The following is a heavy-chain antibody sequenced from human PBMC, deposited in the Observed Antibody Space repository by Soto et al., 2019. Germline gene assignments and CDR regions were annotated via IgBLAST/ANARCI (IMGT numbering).Heavy chain of an antibody. J-gene: IGHJ3*02. Sequence: EVQLVESGGGLVQPGGSLRLSCAASGFTVSSNYMSWVRQAPGKELEWVSVIYSGGSTYYADSVKGRFTISRHNSKNTLYLQMNSLRAEDTAVYYCARDVRSRGYSSSSGRAFDIWGQGTMVTVSS. CDR3: ARDVRSRGYSSSSGRAFDI. D-gene: IGHD6-6*01. CDR2: IYSGGST. V-gene: IGHV3-53*04. CDR1: GFTVSSNY.